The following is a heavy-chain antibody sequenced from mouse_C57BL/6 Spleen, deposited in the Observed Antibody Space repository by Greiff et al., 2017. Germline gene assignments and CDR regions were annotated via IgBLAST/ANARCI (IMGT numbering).Heavy chain of an antibody. CDR3: ARDQVGTFDC. V-gene: IGHV5-16*01. CDR1: GFTFSDYY. J-gene: IGHJ2*01. D-gene: IGHD4-1*01. Sequence: EVKLQGSEGGLVQPGSSMKLSCTASGFTFSDYYMAWVRQVPEKVLEWVANINYDGSSTYYLDALKSRFIISRDNATNILYLQMSSLKSEDTATYYGARDQVGTFDCWGQGTTLTVSS. CDR2: INYDGSST.